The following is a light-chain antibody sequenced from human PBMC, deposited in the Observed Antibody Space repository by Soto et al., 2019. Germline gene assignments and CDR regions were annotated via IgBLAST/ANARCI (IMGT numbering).Light chain of an antibody. CDR1: QSVNIN. Sequence: EIVVTKSSDTLSVCPGDRATLSCRASQSVNINLAWYQQKAGQAPRLLIYGASTKATDMPDRFSGSGSGTEFTLTISSLETEDFAVYYCQQYRSWPLTFGEGTKVDIK. J-gene: IGKJ4*01. CDR3: QQYRSWPLT. CDR2: GAS. V-gene: IGKV3-15*01.